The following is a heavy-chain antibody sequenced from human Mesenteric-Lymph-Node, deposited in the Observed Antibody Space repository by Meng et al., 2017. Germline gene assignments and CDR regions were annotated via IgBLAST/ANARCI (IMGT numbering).Heavy chain of an antibody. D-gene: IGHD3-3*01. CDR3: ARDPGFGAYDV. Sequence: GESLKISCAASGFTFSRSWMSWLRQAPGKGLELVAITNEEGSVRKYEGSVKGRFTISRDNAKNSLYLQINSLGGEDTAVYYCARDPGFGAYDVWGQGTLVTVSS. V-gene: IGHV3-7*01. CDR1: GFTFSRSW. J-gene: IGHJ3*01. CDR2: TNEEGSVR.